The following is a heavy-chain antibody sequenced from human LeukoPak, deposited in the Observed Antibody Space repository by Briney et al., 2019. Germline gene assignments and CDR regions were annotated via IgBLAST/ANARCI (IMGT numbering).Heavy chain of an antibody. D-gene: IGHD6-13*01. Sequence: GGSLRLSCAASGFTFSSYAMHWVRQAPGKGLEWVAVISYDGSNKYYADSVKGRFTISRDNSKNTLYLQMNSLRAEDTAVYYCAIEWYSSFDYWGQGTLVTVSS. CDR2: ISYDGSNK. V-gene: IGHV3-30-3*01. J-gene: IGHJ4*02. CDR1: GFTFSSYA. CDR3: AIEWYSSFDY.